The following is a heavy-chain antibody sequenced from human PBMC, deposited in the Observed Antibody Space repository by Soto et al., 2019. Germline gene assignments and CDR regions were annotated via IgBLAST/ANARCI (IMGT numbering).Heavy chain of an antibody. V-gene: IGHV4-4*02. CDR1: SGSISSSNW. D-gene: IGHD6-6*01. Sequence: SETLSLTCAVSSGSISSSNWCSWVRQPPGKGLEWIGEINHSGSINYNPSLKSRVSISVDTSKNQFSLKLSSVTAADTAMYYCARGELVYSSSSYPHYIDVWGKGTTVTVSS. J-gene: IGHJ6*03. CDR2: INHSGSI. CDR3: ARGELVYSSSSYPHYIDV.